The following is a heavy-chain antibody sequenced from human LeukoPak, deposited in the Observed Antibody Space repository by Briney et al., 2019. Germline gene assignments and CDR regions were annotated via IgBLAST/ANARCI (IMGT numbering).Heavy chain of an antibody. Sequence: SETLSLTCSVSGVPISTYYWSWLRQSPGKGLEWIAYVYYNGDIMYNPSLKSRVTISLDTSKNQFSLSMTSVTAADTAVYFCATTWYNDSRGYLFDDWGHGTLVTVSS. CDR3: ATTWYNDSRGYLFDD. J-gene: IGHJ4*01. CDR1: GVPISTYY. D-gene: IGHD3-22*01. V-gene: IGHV4-59*01. CDR2: VYYNGDI.